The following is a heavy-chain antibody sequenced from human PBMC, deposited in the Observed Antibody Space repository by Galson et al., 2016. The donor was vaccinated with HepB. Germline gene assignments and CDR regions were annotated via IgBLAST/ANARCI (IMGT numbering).Heavy chain of an antibody. J-gene: IGHJ6*04. Sequence: SLRLSCAGSGFTFSSYGMTWVRQAPGKGLEDVSSISMSGGSRDYAESVKGRFTISRDNSRSTLFLQMNSLRVEGTGVYYCVRGSTAPDVWGKGTTVTVSS. CDR1: GFTFSSYG. D-gene: IGHD3-16*01. V-gene: IGHV3-23*01. CDR2: ISMSGGSR. CDR3: VRGSTAPDV.